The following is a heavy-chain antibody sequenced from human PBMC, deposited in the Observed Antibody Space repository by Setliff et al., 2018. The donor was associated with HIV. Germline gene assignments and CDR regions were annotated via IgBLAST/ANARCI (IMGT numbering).Heavy chain of an antibody. CDR2: ISAYNGNT. CDR3: ARSTYYYDSSGYYNAFDI. V-gene: IGHV1-18*01. J-gene: IGHJ3*02. CDR1: GYTFTSYG. D-gene: IGHD3-22*01. Sequence: ASVTVSCKASGYTFTSYGISWVRQAPGQGLEWMGWISAYNGNTNYAQKLQGGVTMTTDTSTSTAYMELSSLRSEDTAVYYCARSTYYYDSSGYYNAFDIWGQGTMVTVSS.